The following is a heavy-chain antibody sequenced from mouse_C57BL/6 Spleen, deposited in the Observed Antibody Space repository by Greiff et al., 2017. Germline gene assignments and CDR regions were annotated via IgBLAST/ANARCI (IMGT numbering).Heavy chain of an antibody. J-gene: IGHJ3*01. CDR2: IDPSDSYT. Sequence: QVQLQQPGAELVKPGASVKLSCKASGYTFTSYWMQWVKQRPGQGLEWIGAIDPSDSYTNYNQKFKGKATLTVDTSSSTAYMQLSSLTSEDSAVYDCARGGSYGGQGTLGTVSA. CDR3: ARGGSY. CDR1: GYTFTSYW. V-gene: IGHV1-50*01.